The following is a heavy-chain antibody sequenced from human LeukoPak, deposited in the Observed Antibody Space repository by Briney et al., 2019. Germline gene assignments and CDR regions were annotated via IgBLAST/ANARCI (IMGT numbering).Heavy chain of an antibody. J-gene: IGHJ3*02. CDR3: ARGPYCSGGTCYVLGAFDI. D-gene: IGHD2-15*01. Sequence: GGSLRLSCEASGFTVSSDYMSWARQAPGKGLEWVSVIYGGGSTYYADSVKGRFTISRDTSKDTLYLQMNSLRAEDTALYYCARGPYCSGGTCYVLGAFDIWGQGTMVTVSS. CDR1: GFTVSSDY. V-gene: IGHV3-53*01. CDR2: IYGGGST.